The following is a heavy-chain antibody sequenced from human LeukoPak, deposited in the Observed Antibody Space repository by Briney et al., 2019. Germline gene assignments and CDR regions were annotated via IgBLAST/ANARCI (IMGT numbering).Heavy chain of an antibody. D-gene: IGHD2-21*02. CDR2: IKSNPDRGTT. Sequence: GGSLTLSCPASGFTFSNAWMSWVRPAAGKGLEWVGYIKSNPDRGTTDYAAPVKGRFTISRDDSKNLLYLQMSTLKTEDTAVYYCSTEGLAYCDGDCYSWGQGTLVTVSS. J-gene: IGHJ5*02. CDR3: STEGLAYCDGDCYS. V-gene: IGHV3-15*01. CDR1: GFTFSNAW.